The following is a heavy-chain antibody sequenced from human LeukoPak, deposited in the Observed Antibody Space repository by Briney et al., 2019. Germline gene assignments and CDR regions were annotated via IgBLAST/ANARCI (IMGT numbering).Heavy chain of an antibody. CDR3: AAAYYYDRSGYYFDY. J-gene: IGHJ4*02. CDR2: VYPGDSDT. CDR1: GYSFTSYW. V-gene: IGHV5-51*01. Sequence: GESLKISCKASGYSFTSYWIGWVRQMPGKGLEWMGIVYPGDSDTRYSPSFQGQVTISADQSISTAYLQWSSLKASGTAIYYCAAAYYYDRSGYYFDYWGQGTLVTVS. D-gene: IGHD3-22*01.